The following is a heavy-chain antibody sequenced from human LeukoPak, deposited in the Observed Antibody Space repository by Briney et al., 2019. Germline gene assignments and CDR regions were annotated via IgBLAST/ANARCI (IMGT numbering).Heavy chain of an antibody. CDR1: GFTFANYA. CDR2: IGGSGADT. Sequence: QPGGSLRLSCIASGFTFANYAMTWVRQAPGKGLEWVSAIGGSGADTYYADSVKGRFTISRDNSKNTLYLQMNSLRAEDTAVYYCAKPQQLSNFDYWGQGTLVTVSS. V-gene: IGHV3-23*01. D-gene: IGHD6-13*01. J-gene: IGHJ4*02. CDR3: AKPQQLSNFDY.